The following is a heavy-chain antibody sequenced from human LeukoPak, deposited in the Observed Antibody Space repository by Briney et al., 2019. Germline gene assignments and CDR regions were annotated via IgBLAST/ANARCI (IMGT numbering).Heavy chain of an antibody. Sequence: PSETLSLTWAVYGGSFSGYYWSWIRQPPVKGLEWIGEINHSGSTNYNPSLKSRVTISVDTSKNQFSLKLSSVTAADTAVYYCARGGSGYDSNPYFDYWGQGTLVTVSS. CDR1: GGSFSGYY. D-gene: IGHD5-12*01. CDR2: INHSGST. CDR3: ARGGSGYDSNPYFDY. V-gene: IGHV4-34*01. J-gene: IGHJ4*02.